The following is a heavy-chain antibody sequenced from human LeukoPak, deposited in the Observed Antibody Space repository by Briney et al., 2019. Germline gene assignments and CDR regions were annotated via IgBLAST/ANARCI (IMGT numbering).Heavy chain of an antibody. CDR1: GGSISSGNYF. CDR2: IYYSGST. D-gene: IGHD6-13*01. Sequence: PSETLSLTCTVSGGSISSGNYFWSWLRQPPGKGLAWIGYIYYSGSTNYNPSLKSRVTISVDTSKNQFSLKLSSVTAADTAVYYCASGYSSSWLLDYWGQGTLVTVSS. J-gene: IGHJ4*02. V-gene: IGHV4-61*01. CDR3: ASGYSSSWLLDY.